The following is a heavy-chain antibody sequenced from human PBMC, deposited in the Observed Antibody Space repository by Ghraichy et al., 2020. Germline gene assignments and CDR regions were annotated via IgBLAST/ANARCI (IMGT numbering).Heavy chain of an antibody. CDR3: ARGDTAMVITLYYFDY. Sequence: ASVKVSCKASGYTFTSYAMHWVRQAPGQRLEWMGWINAGNGNTKYSQKFQGRVTITRDTSASTAYMELSSLRSEDTAVYYCARGDTAMVITLYYFDYWGQGTLVTVSS. J-gene: IGHJ4*02. CDR1: GYTFTSYA. CDR2: INAGNGNT. V-gene: IGHV1-3*01. D-gene: IGHD5-18*01.